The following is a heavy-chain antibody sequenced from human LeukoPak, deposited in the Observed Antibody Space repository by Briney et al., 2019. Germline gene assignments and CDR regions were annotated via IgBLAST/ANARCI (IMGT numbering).Heavy chain of an antibody. D-gene: IGHD3-22*01. Sequence: GGSLRLSCAASGFTFSSYGMHWVRQAPGKGLEWVAVISYDGSNKNYADSVKGRFTISRDNSKNTLYLQMNSLRAEDTAVYYCAQTNDYESSGYLDHWGQGTLVTVSS. V-gene: IGHV3-30*18. CDR2: ISYDGSNK. CDR3: AQTNDYESSGYLDH. CDR1: GFTFSSYG. J-gene: IGHJ4*02.